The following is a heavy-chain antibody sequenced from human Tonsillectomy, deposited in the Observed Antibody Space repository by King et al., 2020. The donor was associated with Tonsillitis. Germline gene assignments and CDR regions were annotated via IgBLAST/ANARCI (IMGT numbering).Heavy chain of an antibody. D-gene: IGHD5-24*01. V-gene: IGHV5-10-1*03. J-gene: IGHJ4*02. Sequence: VQLVESGAELKKPGESLRISCKGSGYSFTSYWISWVRQLPGKGLEWMGRIDPSDSYTNYSPSFQGHVTISADKSISTAYLQRSSLKAADTAMYYCATPGGYTPNEDYWGQGTLVTVSS. CDR1: GYSFTSYW. CDR2: IDPSDSYT. CDR3: ATPGGYTPNEDY.